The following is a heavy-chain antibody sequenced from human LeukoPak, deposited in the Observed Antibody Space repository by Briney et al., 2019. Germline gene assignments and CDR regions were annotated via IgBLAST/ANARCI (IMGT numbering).Heavy chain of an antibody. V-gene: IGHV1-69*10. J-gene: IGHJ4*02. CDR2: XXXIFGIA. D-gene: IGHD3-22*01. CDR1: GGTFSSYA. Sequence: ASVKVSCKASGGTFSSYAISWVRQAPGQGLEXXXXXXXIFGIANYAQKFQGRVTITADKSTSTAYMELSSLRSEDTAVYYCARAHYYDSSGYYSSPFDYWGQGTLVTVSS. CDR3: ARAHYYDSSGYYSSPFDY.